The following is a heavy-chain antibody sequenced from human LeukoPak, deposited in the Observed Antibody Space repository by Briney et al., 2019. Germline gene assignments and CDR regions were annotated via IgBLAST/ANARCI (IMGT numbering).Heavy chain of an antibody. CDR2: ISHDGSNK. CDR3: ARGHYDIVVVPAAPVYMDV. Sequence: QPGGSLRLSCAASGFTFSSYAMHWVRQAPGKGLEWVAVISHDGSNKYYADSVKGRFTISRDNSKNTLYLQMNSLRAEDTAVYYCARGHYDIVVVPAAPVYMDVWGKGTTVTVSS. D-gene: IGHD2-2*01. CDR1: GFTFSSYA. V-gene: IGHV3-30*01. J-gene: IGHJ6*03.